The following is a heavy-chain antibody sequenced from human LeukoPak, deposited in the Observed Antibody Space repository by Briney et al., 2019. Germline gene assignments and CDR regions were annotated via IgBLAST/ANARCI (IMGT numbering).Heavy chain of an antibody. V-gene: IGHV3-48*01. J-gene: IGHJ4*02. CDR2: ISSSSSTI. CDR1: GFTFSSYS. Sequence: GGSLRLSCAASGFTFSSYSMNWVRQAPGKGLEWVSYISSSSSTIYYADSVKGRFTISRDNAKNSLYLQMNSLRAEDTALYYCARALIYYYDSSGYYFDYWGQGTLVTVSS. D-gene: IGHD3-22*01. CDR3: ARALIYYYDSSGYYFDY.